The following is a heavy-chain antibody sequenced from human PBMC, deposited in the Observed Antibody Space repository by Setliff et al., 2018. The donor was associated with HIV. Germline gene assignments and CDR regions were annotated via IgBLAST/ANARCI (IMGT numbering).Heavy chain of an antibody. V-gene: IGHV1-18*01. CDR3: ARDLGGEHDYADPAYMDV. Sequence: ASVKVSCKASGYTFSSYGISWVRQAPGQGLEWIGWISGFNGKINYAENFQCRVTLTTDSSASTAHMELWSLTSDDTAVYYCARDLGGEHDYADPAYMDVWGKGTTVTVSS. CDR1: GYTFSSYG. CDR2: ISGFNGKI. J-gene: IGHJ6*03. D-gene: IGHD4-17*01.